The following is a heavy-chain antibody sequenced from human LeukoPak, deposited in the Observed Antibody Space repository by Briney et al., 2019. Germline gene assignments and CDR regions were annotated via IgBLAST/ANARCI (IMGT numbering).Heavy chain of an antibody. CDR3: ATDRGR. Sequence: PGGSLRLSCVVSGLTFSNYAMRWVRQAPGKGLEWVSGIRASGGNTDYADSVGGRFTISRDNSKNTVYMQMNSLTAEDTAVYYCATDRGRWGQGTLVTVSS. J-gene: IGHJ4*02. CDR1: GLTFSNYA. D-gene: IGHD6-25*01. V-gene: IGHV3-23*01. CDR2: IRASGGNT.